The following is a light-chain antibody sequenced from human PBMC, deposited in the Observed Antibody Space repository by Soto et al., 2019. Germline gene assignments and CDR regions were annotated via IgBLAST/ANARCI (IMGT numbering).Light chain of an antibody. J-gene: IGLJ1*01. CDR1: SIDIGAYDY. Sequence: QSALTQPASLSGSPGQSITISCTGTSIDIGAYDYVSWYQQHPGTAPKLMIFEVNGRPSGVSDRFSGSKSGNTASLTISGLQPEDEADYYCSSFSSSSTPYVFGTGTKVTVL. CDR3: SSFSSSSTPYV. V-gene: IGLV2-14*01. CDR2: EVN.